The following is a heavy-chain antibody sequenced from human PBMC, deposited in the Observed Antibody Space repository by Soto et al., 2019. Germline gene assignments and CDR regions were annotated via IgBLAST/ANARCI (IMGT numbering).Heavy chain of an antibody. CDR3: ASAQLARTYYFAY. CDR2: IWYDGSNK. D-gene: IGHD6-6*01. CDR1: GFTFSSYG. J-gene: IGHJ4*02. V-gene: IGHV3-33*01. Sequence: GGSLRLSCAASGFTFSSYGMHWVRQAPGKGLEWVAVIWYDGSNKYYADSVKGRFTISRDNSKNTLYLQMNSLRAEDTAVYYCASAQLARTYYFAYWGQGTLVTVSS.